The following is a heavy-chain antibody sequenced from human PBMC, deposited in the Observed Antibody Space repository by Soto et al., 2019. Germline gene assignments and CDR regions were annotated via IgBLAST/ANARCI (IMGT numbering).Heavy chain of an antibody. D-gene: IGHD6-6*01. V-gene: IGHV4-61*01. CDR3: AKKNIPPRSFAY. CDR2: IYYSGTT. CDR1: GGSVSSGSYY. Sequence: QVQLQESGPGPVKPSETLSLTCTVSGGSVSSGSYYWSWIRQPPGKGLEWIGYIYYSGTTNYNPSPTRRVPISVDSSKNQFSLKLSSVTAADTAVYFCAKKNIPPRSFAYWGQGTLVTVSS. J-gene: IGHJ4*02.